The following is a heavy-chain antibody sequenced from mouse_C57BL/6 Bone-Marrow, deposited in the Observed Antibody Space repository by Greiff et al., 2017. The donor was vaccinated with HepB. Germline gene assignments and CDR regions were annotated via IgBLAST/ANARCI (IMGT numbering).Heavy chain of an antibody. J-gene: IGHJ3*01. V-gene: IGHV1-72*01. CDR3: AREGVTTSWFAY. CDR1: GYTFTSYW. Sequence: VKLQQPGAELVKPGASVKLSCKASGYTFTSYWMHWVKQRPGRGLEWIGRIDPNSGGTKYNEKFKSKATLTVDKPSSTAYMQLSSLTSEDSAVYYGAREGVTTSWFAYWGQGTLVTVSA. CDR2: IDPNSGGT. D-gene: IGHD2-2*01.